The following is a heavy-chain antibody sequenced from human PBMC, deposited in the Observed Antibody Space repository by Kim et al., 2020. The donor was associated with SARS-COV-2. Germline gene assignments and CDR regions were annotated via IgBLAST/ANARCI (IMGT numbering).Heavy chain of an antibody. J-gene: IGHJ6*02. D-gene: IGHD6-6*01. CDR3: ARVYPRVRSSSPYYYYYGMDV. CDR2: ISSSSSYI. Sequence: GGSLRLSCAASGFTFSSYSMNWVRQAPGKGLEWVSSISSSSSYIYYADSVKGRFTISRDNAKNSLYLQMNSLRAEDTAVYYCARVYPRVRSSSPYYYYYGMDVWGQGTTVTVSS. V-gene: IGHV3-21*01. CDR1: GFTFSSYS.